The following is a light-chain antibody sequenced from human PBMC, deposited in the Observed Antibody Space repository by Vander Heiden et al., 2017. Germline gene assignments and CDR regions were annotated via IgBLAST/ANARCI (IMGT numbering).Light chain of an antibody. V-gene: IGLV2-14*03. Sequence: QSALPQPASVSGSPGQSITISCTGTSSDVGGYNYVSWYQQPPGKAPELMIYDVSTRPAGVANRFSGSKSANTASLTTSGLQAEDEADYYCSAYTSSHTLVFGGGTKLTVL. CDR3: SAYTSSHTLV. CDR1: SSDVGGYNY. CDR2: DVS. J-gene: IGLJ3*02.